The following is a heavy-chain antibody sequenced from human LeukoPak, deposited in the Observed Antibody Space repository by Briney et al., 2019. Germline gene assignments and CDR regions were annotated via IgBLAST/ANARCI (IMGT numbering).Heavy chain of an antibody. D-gene: IGHD2-8*01. CDR3: ARKRYADY. CDR1: GFTFSGHG. Sequence: PGGSLRLSCAASGFTFSGHGMHWVRQAPGKGLEWVAVIWYDGSNKYYADSVKGRFTISRDNAKNSLYLQMNSLRAEDTAVYYCARKRYADYWGQGTLVTVSS. V-gene: IGHV3-33*01. CDR2: IWYDGSNK. J-gene: IGHJ4*02.